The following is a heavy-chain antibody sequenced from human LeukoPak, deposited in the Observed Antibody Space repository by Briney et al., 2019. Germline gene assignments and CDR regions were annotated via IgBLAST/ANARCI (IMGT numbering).Heavy chain of an antibody. CDR1: GFTFSSYG. CDR2: MSYDGSNK. Sequence: GRSLRLSCAASGFTFSSYGMHWVRQAPGKGLEWVAVMSYDGSNKYYADFVKGRFTISRDNAKNTLYLQMNSLRAEDTALYYCARAHDSIAIDYWGQGTRVTVSS. V-gene: IGHV3-33*05. J-gene: IGHJ4*02. CDR3: ARAHDSIAIDY. D-gene: IGHD3-22*01.